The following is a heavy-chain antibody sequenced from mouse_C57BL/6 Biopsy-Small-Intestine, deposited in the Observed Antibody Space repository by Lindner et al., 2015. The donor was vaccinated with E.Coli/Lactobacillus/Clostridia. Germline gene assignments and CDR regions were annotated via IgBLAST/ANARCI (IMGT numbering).Heavy chain of an antibody. J-gene: IGHJ1*03. CDR1: GFNIKDYF. CDR2: INPSSGYT. Sequence: VQLQESGAELVKPGASVRLSCTASGFNIKDYFMHWVKQRPGQGLEWIGYINPSSGYTKYNQKFKDKATLTADKSSSTAYMQLSSLTYEDSAVYYCARGYYGSSYGYFDVWGTGTTVTVSS. V-gene: IGHV1-7*01. D-gene: IGHD1-1*01. CDR3: ARGYYGSSYGYFDV.